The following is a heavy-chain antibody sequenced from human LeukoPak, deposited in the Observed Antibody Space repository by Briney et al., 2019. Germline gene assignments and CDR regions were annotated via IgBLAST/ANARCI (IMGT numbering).Heavy chain of an antibody. V-gene: IGHV4-4*08. CDR1: AGSISSYY. Sequence: SQSLSLTCTVAAGSISSYYWSWIRHHPGEGLEWIGYIYNSGSTNYNPSLKSRVTISVDTSKNQFSLKLTSVPAADTAVYYCARTSESSGYGPWGQGTLVTGPS. J-gene: IGHJ5*02. CDR3: ARTSESSGYGP. CDR2: IYNSGST. D-gene: IGHD3-22*01.